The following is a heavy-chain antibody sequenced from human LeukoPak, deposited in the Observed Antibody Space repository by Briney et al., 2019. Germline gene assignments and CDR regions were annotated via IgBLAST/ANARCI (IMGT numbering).Heavy chain of an antibody. J-gene: IGHJ5*02. Sequence: KPSETLSLTCTVSGGSISSYYWSWIRQPPGKGLEWIGYIYYSGSTNYNPSLKSRVTISVDTSKNQFSLKLSSVTAADTAVYYCARGYDSSGYDNWFDPWAREPWSPSPQ. CDR1: GGSISSYY. D-gene: IGHD3-22*01. V-gene: IGHV4-59*01. CDR2: IYYSGST. CDR3: ARGYDSSGYDNWFDP.